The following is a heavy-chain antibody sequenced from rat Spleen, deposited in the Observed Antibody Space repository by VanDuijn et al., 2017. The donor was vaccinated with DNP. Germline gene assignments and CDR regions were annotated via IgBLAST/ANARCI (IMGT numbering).Heavy chain of an antibody. CDR1: GFTFSNYG. J-gene: IGHJ3*01. CDR2: ISTGGGNT. V-gene: IGHV5S13*01. CDR3: ATSGYGYDGYPFAY. Sequence: EVQLVESGGGLVQPGRSLKLSCVASGFTFSNYGMAWVRQAPTKGLEWVASISTGGGNTYYRDSVKGRFTISRYNAKNTQYLQMDSLRSEDTATYYCATSGYGYDGYPFAYWGHGTLVTVSS. D-gene: IGHD1-12*03.